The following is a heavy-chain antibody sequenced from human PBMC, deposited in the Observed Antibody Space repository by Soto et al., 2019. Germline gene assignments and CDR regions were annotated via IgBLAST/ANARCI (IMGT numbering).Heavy chain of an antibody. Sequence: SETLSLTCAVYGGSFSGYYWSWIRQPPGKGLEWIGEINHSGSTNYNPSLKSRVPISVDTSKNQFSLKLSSVTAADTAVYYCARVLNYDILTGYHYYYYYYMDFWGKGTTVTVSS. CDR1: GGSFSGYY. CDR3: ARVLNYDILTGYHYYYYYYMDF. V-gene: IGHV4-34*01. D-gene: IGHD3-9*01. J-gene: IGHJ6*03. CDR2: INHSGST.